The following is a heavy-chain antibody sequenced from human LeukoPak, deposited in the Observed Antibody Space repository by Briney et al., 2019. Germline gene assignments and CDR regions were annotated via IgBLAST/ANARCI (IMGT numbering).Heavy chain of an antibody. CDR2: INLSGGTT. D-gene: IGHD5-18*01. CDR1: GYIFTNYY. J-gene: IGHJ4*02. V-gene: IGHV1-46*01. CDR3: ARETAMAFYYFDY. Sequence: ASVKVSCKASGYIFTNYYIHWVRQAPGQGLEWMGIINLSGGTTIYAQKFQGRVTITADESTSTAYMELSSLRSEDTAVYYCARETAMAFYYFDYWGQGTLVTVSS.